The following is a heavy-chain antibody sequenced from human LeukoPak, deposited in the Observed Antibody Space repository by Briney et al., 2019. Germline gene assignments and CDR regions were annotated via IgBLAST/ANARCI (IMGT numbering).Heavy chain of an antibody. CDR1: GFTFSSYG. CDR3: AKEIIDGSGSYYPIFDY. J-gene: IGHJ4*02. CDR2: IRYDGSNK. V-gene: IGHV3-30*02. D-gene: IGHD3-10*01. Sequence: GGSLRLSCATSGFTFSSYGMHWVRQAPGKGLEWVAFIRYDGSNKYYADSVKGRFTISRDNSKNTLYLQMNSLRAEDTAVYYCAKEIIDGSGSYYPIFDYGGQGTLVTVSS.